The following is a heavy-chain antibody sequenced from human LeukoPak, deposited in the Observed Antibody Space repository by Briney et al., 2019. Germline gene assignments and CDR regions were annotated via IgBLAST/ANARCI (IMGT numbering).Heavy chain of an antibody. CDR3: ARDDCSGGSCYSFQGY. J-gene: IGHJ4*02. V-gene: IGHV3-30-3*01. CDR1: GFIFTSYA. Sequence: GGSLRLSCEASGFIFTSYAMNWVRRAPGKGLEWVAVISFDGSDKYYADSVKGRFTISRDNSKNTLYLQMNSLRAEDTAVYYCARDDCSGGSCYSFQGYWGQGTLVTVSS. D-gene: IGHD2-15*01. CDR2: ISFDGSDK.